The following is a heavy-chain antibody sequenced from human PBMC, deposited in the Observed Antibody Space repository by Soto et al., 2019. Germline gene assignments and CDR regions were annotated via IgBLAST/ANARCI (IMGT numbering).Heavy chain of an antibody. CDR3: AKLRDYYHSSGYDNCFEP. J-gene: IGHJ5*02. V-gene: IGHV1-69*13. D-gene: IGHD3-22*01. CDR1: GCTFSSYA. CDR2: IIPIFGTA. Sequence: SVNVSCKASGCTFSSYAISWVRQAPGQGLEWMGGIIPIFGTANYAQKFQGRVTITADESTSTAYMGLRSLRSEDTAVYYCAKLRDYYHSSGYDNCFEPWGQGTLVTASS.